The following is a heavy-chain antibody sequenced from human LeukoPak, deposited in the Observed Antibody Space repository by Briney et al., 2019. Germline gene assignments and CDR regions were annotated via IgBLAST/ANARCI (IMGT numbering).Heavy chain of an antibody. CDR1: GFTFSSYA. J-gene: IGHJ4*02. V-gene: IGHV3-23*01. CDR2: ISGSGGRT. CDR3: AKDPGITMIVVVSYFDY. D-gene: IGHD3-22*01. Sequence: GGSLRLSCAASGFTFSSYAMSWVRQAPGKGLEWVSAISGSGGRTYYADSVKGRFTISRDNSKNTLYLQMNSLRAEDTAVYYCAKDPGITMIVVVSYFDYWGQGTLVTVSS.